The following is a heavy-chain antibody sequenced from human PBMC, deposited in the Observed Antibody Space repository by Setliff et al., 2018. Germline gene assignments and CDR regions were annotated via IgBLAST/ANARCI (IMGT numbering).Heavy chain of an antibody. CDR2: LNQEGSAK. CDR1: GGSFSAYY. V-gene: IGHV3-7*01. J-gene: IGHJ5*02. CDR3: ARDRLSFVSTTFYRDRNWFDA. Sequence: ETLSLTCAVSGGSFSAYYWSWVRQAPGKGLEYVANLNQEGSAKYYVDSVKGRFTISRDNAKNSLYLQMNSLRAEDTAVYYCARDRLSFVSTTFYRDRNWFDAWGQGALVTVSS. D-gene: IGHD3-9*01.